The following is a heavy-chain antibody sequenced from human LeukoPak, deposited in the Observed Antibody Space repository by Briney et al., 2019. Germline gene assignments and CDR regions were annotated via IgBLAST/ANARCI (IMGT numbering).Heavy chain of an antibody. CDR3: AKGYYGSGSYGWFDY. D-gene: IGHD3-10*01. CDR2: IKQDGSEK. CDR1: GLTFSSQW. J-gene: IGHJ4*02. V-gene: IGHV3-7*03. Sequence: GGSLRLSCVASGLTFSSQWMTWVRQAPGKGLEWVANIKQDGSEKYYVDSVKGRFTISRDNSKNTLFLQMNSLRAEDTAVYYCAKGYYGSGSYGWFDYWGQGTLVTVSS.